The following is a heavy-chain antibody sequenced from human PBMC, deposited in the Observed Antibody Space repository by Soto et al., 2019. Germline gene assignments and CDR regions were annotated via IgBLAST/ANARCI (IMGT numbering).Heavy chain of an antibody. V-gene: IGHV3-30-3*01. CDR1: GVTFSNYA. Sequence: QGLLVESGGGVVQPGRSRRLSCAASGVTFSNYAMHRGRQAPGKGLEWVAVISSDGGTEFYGDSVKGRFTSSRDKSKNMLYLQMNSLRVEDTAVYRCARDSNTGTGEIEFWGQGTLVTVSS. J-gene: IGHJ4*02. CDR2: ISSDGGTE. D-gene: IGHD5-18*01. CDR3: ARDSNTGTGEIEF.